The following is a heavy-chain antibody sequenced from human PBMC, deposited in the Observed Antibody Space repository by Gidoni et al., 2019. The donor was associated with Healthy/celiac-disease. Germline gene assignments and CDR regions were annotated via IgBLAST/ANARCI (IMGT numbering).Heavy chain of an antibody. CDR1: GFTFSSYA. J-gene: IGHJ4*02. CDR2: ISSNGGST. CDR3: GGQAWYGPNPILDY. D-gene: IGHD6-13*01. V-gene: IGHV3-64D*06. Sequence: EVQLVESGVGLVQPGGSLRLSCSASGFTFSSYAMHWVRQAPGKGLEDVSAISSNGGSTYYADSVKGRFTISRDNSKNTLYLQMSSLRVEDTAVYYCGGQAWYGPNPILDYWGQGTLVTVSS.